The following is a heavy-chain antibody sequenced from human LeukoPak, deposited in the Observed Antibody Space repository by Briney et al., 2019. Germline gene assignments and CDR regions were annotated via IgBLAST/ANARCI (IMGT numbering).Heavy chain of an antibody. CDR2: IWYDGSNK. Sequence: PGGSLRLSCAASGFTFSSYGMHWVRQAPGKGLEWVAVIWYDGSNKYYADSVKGRFTISRDNSKNTLYLQMNSLRAEDTAVYYCARDRETYCSSTSCSFDYWGQGTLVTVSS. CDR3: ARDRETYCSSTSCSFDY. J-gene: IGHJ4*02. V-gene: IGHV3-33*01. D-gene: IGHD2-2*01. CDR1: GFTFSSYG.